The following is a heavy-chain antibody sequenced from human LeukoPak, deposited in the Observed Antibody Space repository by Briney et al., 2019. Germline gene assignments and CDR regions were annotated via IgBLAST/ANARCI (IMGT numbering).Heavy chain of an antibody. CDR1: GFTFSTYG. J-gene: IGHJ4*02. Sequence: PGGSLRLSCATSGFTFSTYGMHWVRQAPGKGLDWVAVIWNDGSKKYYANSVKGRFTISRDNSKCTLYLQMNSLRADDTAVYYCAPTGSSARFDYWGQGTLVTVSS. CDR3: APTGSSARFDY. V-gene: IGHV3-33*01. D-gene: IGHD1-1*01. CDR2: IWNDGSKK.